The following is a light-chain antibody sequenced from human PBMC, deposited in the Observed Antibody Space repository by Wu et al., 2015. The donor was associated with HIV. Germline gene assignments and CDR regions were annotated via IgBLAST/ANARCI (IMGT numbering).Light chain of an antibody. CDR1: QTVTTY. Sequence: DIQMTQSPSSLSASVGDRVTITCRASQTVTTYLNWYQQKLGKAPTLLIYAASSLQSGVPPRFSGSGSGTDFTLTISSLQPEDFATYYCLQDYTYPLTFGGGTKVEIK. CDR3: LQDYTYPLT. V-gene: IGKV1-39*01. J-gene: IGKJ4*01. CDR2: AAS.